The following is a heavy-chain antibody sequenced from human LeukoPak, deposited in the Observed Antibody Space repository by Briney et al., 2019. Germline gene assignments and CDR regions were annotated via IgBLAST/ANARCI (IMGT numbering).Heavy chain of an antibody. D-gene: IGHD6-13*01. CDR3: ARHEQYSSSRHLFGY. J-gene: IGHJ4*02. V-gene: IGHV4-34*01. CDR1: GGSFSGYY. Sequence: PSETLSLTCAVYGGSFSGYYWSWIRQPPGKGLEWIGEINHSGSTNYNPSLKSRVTISVDTSKNQFSLKLSSVTAADTAVYYCARHEQYSSSRHLFGYWGQGTLVTVSS. CDR2: INHSGST.